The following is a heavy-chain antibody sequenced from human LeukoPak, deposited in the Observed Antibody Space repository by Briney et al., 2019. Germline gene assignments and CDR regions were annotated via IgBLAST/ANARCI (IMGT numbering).Heavy chain of an antibody. J-gene: IGHJ4*02. Sequence: PSETLSLTCTVSGGSISGYYWSWIRQSPGKGLEWIGYIYNSGSTNYNPSLQSRVTISVDTSKNQFSLNLSSVTAADTAVYYCARYGSGTYPRFDYWGRGTLVTVSS. CDR2: IYNSGST. V-gene: IGHV4-59*08. CDR1: GGSISGYY. CDR3: ARYGSGTYPRFDY. D-gene: IGHD3-10*01.